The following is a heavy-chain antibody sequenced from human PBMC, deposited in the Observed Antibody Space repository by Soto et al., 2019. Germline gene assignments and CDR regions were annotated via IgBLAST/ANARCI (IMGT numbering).Heavy chain of an antibody. Sequence: QVQLVQCGAEVKKPGSSVKVSCQASGGTCSTYTITWVRQAPGQGLEWMVRIIPIIGIINYTQKFQGRVTITADKFTGTAYMELTRLRSDDTAAYYCAGDPDSHYNDSHASSYPWGQGTLVTVSS. J-gene: IGHJ5*02. CDR1: GGTCSTYT. CDR3: AGDPDSHYNDSHASSYP. CDR2: IIPIIGII. V-gene: IGHV1-69*08. D-gene: IGHD3-22*01.